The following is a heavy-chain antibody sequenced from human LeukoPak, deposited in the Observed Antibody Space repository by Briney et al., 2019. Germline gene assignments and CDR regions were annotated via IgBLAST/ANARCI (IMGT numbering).Heavy chain of an antibody. CDR2: INHSGST. V-gene: IGHV4-34*01. CDR3: ARGLSSSSASNWFDP. D-gene: IGHD6-6*01. CDR1: GGSFSGYY. J-gene: IGHJ5*02. Sequence: PSETLSLTCAVYGGSFSGYYWSWIRQPPGKGLEWIGEINHSGSTNYSPSLKSRVTISVDTSKNQFSLKLGSVTAADTAVYYCARGLSSSSASNWFDPWGQGTLVTVSS.